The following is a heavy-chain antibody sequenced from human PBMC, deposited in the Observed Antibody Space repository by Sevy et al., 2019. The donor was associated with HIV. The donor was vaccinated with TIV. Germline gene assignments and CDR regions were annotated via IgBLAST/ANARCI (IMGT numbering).Heavy chain of an antibody. J-gene: IGHJ4*02. V-gene: IGHV1-24*01. CDR3: ATGRTIRFLEWLEPYYFDY. CDR2: FDPEDGET. CDR1: GYTLTELS. Sequence: ASVKVSCKVSGYTLTELSMHWVRQAPGKGLEWMGGFDPEDGETIYAQKFQGRVTMTEDTSTDTAYMELRSLRSEDTAVYYCATGRTIRFLEWLEPYYFDYWGQGTLVTVSS. D-gene: IGHD3-3*01.